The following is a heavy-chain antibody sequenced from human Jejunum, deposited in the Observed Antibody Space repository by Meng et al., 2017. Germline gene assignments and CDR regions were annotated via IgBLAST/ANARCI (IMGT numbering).Heavy chain of an antibody. D-gene: IGHD1/OR15-1a*01. CDR3: ARGSFGQQIDY. CDR1: GFTFSSTY. CDR2: FYPGGDI. V-gene: IGHV3-53*01. Sequence: EVLLGEHGGALIQPGGSLRLSCAASGFTFSSTYMTWVRQAPGKGLEWVSTFYPGGDIYYADPVKGRFTISRDNSKNTLSLQMSSLRADDTAVYYCARGSFGQQIDYWGQGTLVTVSS. J-gene: IGHJ4*02.